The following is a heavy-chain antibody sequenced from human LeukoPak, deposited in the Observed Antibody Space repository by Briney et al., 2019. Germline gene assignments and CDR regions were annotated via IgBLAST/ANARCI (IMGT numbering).Heavy chain of an antibody. CDR1: GFTFSSYE. CDR3: ARDGVTAMSHYFDY. V-gene: IGHV3-48*03. CDR2: ISSSGSTI. Sequence: GGSLRLSCAASGFTFSSYEMNWVRQAPGKGLEWVSYISSSGSTIYYADSVKGRFTISRDNAKNSLYLQMNSLRAEETAVYYCARDGVTAMSHYFDYWGQGTLVTVSS. D-gene: IGHD2-21*02. J-gene: IGHJ4*02.